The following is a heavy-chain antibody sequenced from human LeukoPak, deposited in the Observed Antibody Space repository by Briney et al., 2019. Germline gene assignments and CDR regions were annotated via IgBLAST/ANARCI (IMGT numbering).Heavy chain of an antibody. J-gene: IGHJ5*02. CDR2: IYYSGST. V-gene: IGHV4-31*03. CDR1: GGSISSGGYY. D-gene: IGHD4-17*01. CDR3: ARDIWDGATDWFDP. Sequence: SETLSLTCTVSGGSISSGGYYWSWIRQHPGTGLEWIGYIYYSGSTYYNPSLKSRVTISVDTSKNQFSLKLSSVTAADTAVYYCARDIWDGATDWFDPWGQGTLVTVSS.